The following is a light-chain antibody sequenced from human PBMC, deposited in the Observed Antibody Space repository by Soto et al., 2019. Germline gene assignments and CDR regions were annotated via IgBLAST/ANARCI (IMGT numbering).Light chain of an antibody. Sequence: QSVLAQPASVSGSPGQSVTISCTGTSSDVGAYNSVSWYQQHPDKAPQLMIYKGTQRPSGVSNRFSGSKSGNTASLTISGLQAEDETDYYCFSYTSSDTYVFGTGTKLTVL. J-gene: IGLJ1*01. CDR3: FSYTSSDTYV. CDR1: SSDVGAYNS. V-gene: IGLV2-14*02. CDR2: KGT.